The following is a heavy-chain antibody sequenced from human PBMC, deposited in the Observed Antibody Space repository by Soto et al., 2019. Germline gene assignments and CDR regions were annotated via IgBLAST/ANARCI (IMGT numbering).Heavy chain of an antibody. V-gene: IGHV3-74*01. J-gene: IGHJ4*02. CDR2: INSDGSTT. CDR3: VKGEYYYDSSGYYPFDY. D-gene: IGHD3-22*01. Sequence: PGGSLRLSCAASGFTSSSYWMHWVRQAPGKGLVWVSRINSDGSTTSYADSVKGRFTISRDNAKNTLYLQMSSLRADDTAVYYCVKGEYYYDSSGYYPFDYWGQGTLVTVSS. CDR1: GFTSSSYW.